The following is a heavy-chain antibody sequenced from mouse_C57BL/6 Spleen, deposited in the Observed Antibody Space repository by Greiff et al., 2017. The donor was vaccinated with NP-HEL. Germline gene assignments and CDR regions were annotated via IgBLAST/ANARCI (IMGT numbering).Heavy chain of an antibody. Sequence: DVKLVESGGGLVKPGGSLKLSCAASGFTFSDYGMHWVRQAPEKGLEWVAYISSGSSTVYYADTVKGRFTISRDNAKNTLCLQMTSLRSEDTAMYYCARPSGYHWFAYWGQGTLVTVSA. CDR1: GFTFSDYG. V-gene: IGHV5-17*01. CDR2: ISSGSSTV. CDR3: ARPSGYHWFAY. J-gene: IGHJ3*01. D-gene: IGHD2-2*01.